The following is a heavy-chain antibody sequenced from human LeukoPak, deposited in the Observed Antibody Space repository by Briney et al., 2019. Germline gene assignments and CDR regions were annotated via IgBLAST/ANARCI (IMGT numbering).Heavy chain of an antibody. V-gene: IGHV1-46*01. CDR1: GYTFTGYY. J-gene: IGHJ4*02. Sequence: ASVKVSCKASGYTFTGYYMHWVRQAPGQGLEWMGIINPSGGSTSYAQKFQGRVTMTRDTSTNTVYVELSSLISEDTAVYYCAPLAAAGTDIHWGQGTLVTVSS. CDR2: INPSGGST. D-gene: IGHD6-13*01. CDR3: APLAAAGTDIH.